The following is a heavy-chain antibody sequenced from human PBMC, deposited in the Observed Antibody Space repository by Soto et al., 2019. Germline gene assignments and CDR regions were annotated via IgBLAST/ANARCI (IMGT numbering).Heavy chain of an antibody. V-gene: IGHV4-34*01. CDR3: ARGSTYSSSWYGYYYMDV. Sequence: SETLSLTCAVYGGSFSGYYWSWIRQPPGKGLEWIGEINHSGSTNYNPSLKSRVTISVDTSKNQFSLKLSSVTAADTAVYYCARGSTYSSSWYGYYYMDVWGKGTTVTVSS. CDR2: INHSGST. D-gene: IGHD6-13*01. CDR1: GGSFSGYY. J-gene: IGHJ6*03.